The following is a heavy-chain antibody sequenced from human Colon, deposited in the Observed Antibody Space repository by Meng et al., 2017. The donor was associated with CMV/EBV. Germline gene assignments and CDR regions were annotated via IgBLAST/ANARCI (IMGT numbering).Heavy chain of an antibody. Sequence: SETLSLTCAVYGGSFSGYYWSWIRQPSGKGLEWIGSRFHSGTTYYNPSLKSRVTISLDMSKNQVSLKLTAVTAADTAVYYCARADGIVEITNAVHAIDFWGQGTMVTVSS. D-gene: IGHD2-15*01. CDR1: GGSFSGYY. CDR3: ARADGIVEITNAVHAIDF. V-gene: IGHV4-34*12. CDR2: RFHSGTT. J-gene: IGHJ3*01.